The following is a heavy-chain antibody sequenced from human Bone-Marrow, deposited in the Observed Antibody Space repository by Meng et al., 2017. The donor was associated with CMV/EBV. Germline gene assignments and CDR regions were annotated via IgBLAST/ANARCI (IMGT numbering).Heavy chain of an antibody. CDR1: GFTFSSYA. Sequence: GESLKISCAASGFTFSSYAMHWVRQAPGQGLEWVAVISHDGGNEYYADSVKGRITISRDNSRNTLYLQMSSLRAEDTALYYCAREEAPDYYYGLDVWGQGSTVTGSS. V-gene: IGHV3-30*04. J-gene: IGHJ6*01. CDR2: ISHDGGNE. CDR3: AREEAPDYYYGLDV.